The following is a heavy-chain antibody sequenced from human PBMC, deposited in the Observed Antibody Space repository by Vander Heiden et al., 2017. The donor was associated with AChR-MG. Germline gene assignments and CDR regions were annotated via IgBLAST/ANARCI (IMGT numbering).Heavy chain of an antibody. J-gene: IGHJ5*02. CDR1: GGSFSGYY. CDR3: ARGNWFDP. CDR2: INHSGST. V-gene: IGHV4-34*01. Sequence: QVQLQQWGAGLLKPSETLSLTCAVYGGSFSGYYWSWIRQPPGKGREWIGEINHSGSTNYNPSLKSRVTISVDTSKNQFSLKLSSVTAADTAVYYCARGNWFDPWGQGTLVTVSS.